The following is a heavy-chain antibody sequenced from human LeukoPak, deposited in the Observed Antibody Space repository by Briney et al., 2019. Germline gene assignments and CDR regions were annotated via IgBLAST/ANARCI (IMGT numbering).Heavy chain of an antibody. CDR1: GDTVSSNSAA. V-gene: IGHV6-1*01. Sequence: SQTLSLTCAISGDTVSSNSAAWTWIRQSPSRGLEWLGRTYFRSKWYNDYAESVKGRISINPDTSKNQFSLHLNSVNPEDTAVYYCANFYLDNWSQGSLVTVSS. J-gene: IGHJ4*02. CDR3: ANFYLDN. CDR2: TYFRSKWYN.